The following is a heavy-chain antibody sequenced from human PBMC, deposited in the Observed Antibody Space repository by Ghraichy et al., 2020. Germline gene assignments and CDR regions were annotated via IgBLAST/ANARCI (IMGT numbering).Heavy chain of an antibody. Sequence: SQTLSLTCAVYGGSFSGYYWSWIRQPPGKGLEWIGEINHSGSTNYNPSLKSRVTISVDTSKNQFSLKLSSVTAADTTVYYCARGHFDYWGQGTLVTVSS. J-gene: IGHJ4*02. CDR3: ARGHFDY. V-gene: IGHV4-34*01. CDR2: INHSGST. CDR1: GGSFSGYY.